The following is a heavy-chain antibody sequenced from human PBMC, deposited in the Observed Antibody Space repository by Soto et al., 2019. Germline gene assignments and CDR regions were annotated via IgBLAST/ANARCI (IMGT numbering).Heavy chain of an antibody. CDR3: ARDLGNYHYDMDV. CDR1: GGSFSGYY. J-gene: IGHJ6*02. V-gene: IGHV4-34*01. Sequence: SETLCLTCAASGGSFSGYYWSWIRQPPGKGLEWIGGVNHSGSTKYNPSLKSRVSISADTSRSQFSLKLYSVTAADTAVYYCARDLGNYHYDMDVWGQGTTVTVSS. CDR2: VNHSGST.